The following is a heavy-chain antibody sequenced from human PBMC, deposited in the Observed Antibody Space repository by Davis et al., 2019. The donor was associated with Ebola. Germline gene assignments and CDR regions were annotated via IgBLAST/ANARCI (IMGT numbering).Heavy chain of an antibody. Sequence: GESLKISCAASGFTFSFLAMHWVRQAPGKGLEWVAVISRDGSYRHYAESVKGRFTISRDNSKNTSYLQMNSLRAEDTAIYYCAKDRSPDDCSTTSCPIYYFDYWGQGTQVTVSS. J-gene: IGHJ4*02. D-gene: IGHD2-2*01. CDR1: GFTFSFLA. V-gene: IGHV3-30*18. CDR3: AKDRSPDDCSTTSCPIYYFDY. CDR2: ISRDGSYR.